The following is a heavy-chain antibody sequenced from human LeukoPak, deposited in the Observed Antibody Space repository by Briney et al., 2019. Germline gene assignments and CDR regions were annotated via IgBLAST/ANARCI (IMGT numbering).Heavy chain of an antibody. CDR2: INPNSGGT. J-gene: IGHJ4*02. CDR3: ARSRYGSGSYYY. V-gene: IGHV1-2*02. CDR1: GYVFTGYY. D-gene: IGHD3-10*01. Sequence: ASVKVSCKASGYVFTGYYMHWVRQAPGQGLEWMGWINPNSGGTKYAQKFQGRVTMTRDTSISTAYMELSSLRSEDTAVYYCARSRYGSGSYYYWGQGTLVTVSS.